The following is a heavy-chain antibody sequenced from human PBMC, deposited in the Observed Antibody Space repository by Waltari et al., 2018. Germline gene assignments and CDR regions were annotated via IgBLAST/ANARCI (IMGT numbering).Heavy chain of an antibody. Sequence: QVQLHESGPGLVAPLETLSPTCNASGSSISTSYWRWIRQSPGKGLEWIGYISYTGSTKYNPSLKSRVTISSDMSKTHFSLRLSLVTAADTAVYYCARAGPTLTTQEFWGQGILVTVSS. CDR2: ISYTGST. CDR1: GSSISTSY. CDR3: ARAGPTLTTQEF. D-gene: IGHD1-1*01. J-gene: IGHJ1*01. V-gene: IGHV4-59*01.